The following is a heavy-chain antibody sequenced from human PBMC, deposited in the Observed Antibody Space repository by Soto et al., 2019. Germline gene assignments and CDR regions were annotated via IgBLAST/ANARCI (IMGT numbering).Heavy chain of an antibody. CDR1: GFTFSCA. CDR3: AKNSGSGSRNFDF. J-gene: IGHJ4*02. V-gene: IGHV3-23*01. CDR2: ISGSGSST. Sequence: GGSLRLSCAASGFTFSCAMTWVRQAPGKGLEWVSVISGSGSSTDYADSVKGRFTISRDNSKNTLYLQMNSLRAEDTAVYYCAKNSGSGSRNFDFWGQGTLVTVSS. D-gene: IGHD3-10*01.